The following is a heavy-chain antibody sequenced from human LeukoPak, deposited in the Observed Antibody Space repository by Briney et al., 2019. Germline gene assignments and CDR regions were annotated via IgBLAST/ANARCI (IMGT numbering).Heavy chain of an antibody. D-gene: IGHD2-2*01. CDR3: ARVRLGYCSSTSCYLPGYYYYYGMDV. CDR1: GGSISSGDYY. CDR2: IYYSGST. V-gene: IGHV4-30-4*01. J-gene: IGHJ6*02. Sequence: SETLSLTCTVSGGSISSGDYYWSWIRQPPGKGLEWIWYIYYSGSTYYNPSLKSRVTISVDTSKNQFSLKLSSVTAADTAVYYCARVRLGYCSSTSCYLPGYYYYYGMDVWGQGTTVTVSS.